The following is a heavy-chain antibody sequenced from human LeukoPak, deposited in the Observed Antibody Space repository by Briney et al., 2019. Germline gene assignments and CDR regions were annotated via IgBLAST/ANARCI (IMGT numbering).Heavy chain of an antibody. Sequence: PGGSLRLSCPASGFTFSSYNMNWVRQAPGKGLEWVSSITSSSSYIYYADSVKGRFTISRDNAKNSLYLQMNSLRAEDTAVYYCARGGDSSGYFYWGQGTLVTVSS. D-gene: IGHD3-22*01. V-gene: IGHV3-21*01. CDR1: GFTFSSYN. CDR2: ITSSSSYI. J-gene: IGHJ4*02. CDR3: ARGGDSSGYFY.